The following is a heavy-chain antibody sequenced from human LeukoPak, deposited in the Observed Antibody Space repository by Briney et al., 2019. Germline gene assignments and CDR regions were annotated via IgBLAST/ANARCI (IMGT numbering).Heavy chain of an antibody. CDR3: ARLTCSGGSCYYSYFDY. V-gene: IGHV4-59*08. J-gene: IGHJ4*02. CDR2: IYYSGST. Sequence: SETLSLTCTVSGGSISSYYWSWIRQPPGKGLEWIGYIYYSGSTNHNPSLKSRVTISVDTSKNQFSLKLSSVTAADTAVYYCARLTCSGGSCYYSYFDYWGQGTLVTVSS. D-gene: IGHD2-15*01. CDR1: GGSISSYY.